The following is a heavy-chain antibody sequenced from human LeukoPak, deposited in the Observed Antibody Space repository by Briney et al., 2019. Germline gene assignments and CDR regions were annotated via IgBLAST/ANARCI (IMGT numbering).Heavy chain of an antibody. J-gene: IGHJ4*02. V-gene: IGHV1-3*03. CDR1: GYTFTSYA. D-gene: IGHD4-17*01. CDR2: INAGNGNT. CDR3: ARDSEGYGANTAYYFDY. Sequence: GASVKVSCKASGYTFTSYAMHWVRQAPGQRLEWMGWINAGNGNTKYSQEFQGRVTITRDTSASTAYMELSSLRSEDTAVYYCARDSEGYGANTAYYFDYWGQGTLVTVSS.